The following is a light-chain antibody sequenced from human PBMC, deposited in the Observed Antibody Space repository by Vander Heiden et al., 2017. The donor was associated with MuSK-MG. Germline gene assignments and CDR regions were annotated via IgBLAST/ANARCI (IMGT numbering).Light chain of an antibody. CDR3: QQSYSTLWT. Sequence: DIQMTQSPSSLSASVGDRVTITCRASQSISSYLNWYKQKPGKAPKLLIYAASSLQSGVPSRFSGSGSGTDFTLTISSLQPEDFATYSCQQSYSTLWTFGQGTKVEIK. J-gene: IGKJ1*01. CDR1: QSISSY. CDR2: AAS. V-gene: IGKV1-39*01.